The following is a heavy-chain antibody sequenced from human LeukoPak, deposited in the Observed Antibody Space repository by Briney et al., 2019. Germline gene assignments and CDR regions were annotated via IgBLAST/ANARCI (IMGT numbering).Heavy chain of an antibody. CDR2: VYRRGST. CDR1: GDSISSNYC. Sequence: SGTLSLTCAVSGDSISSNYCWRWVRQFPGKGLEWIGEVYRRGSTSYNPSLKSRVVISIDKSKNQYSPNLNSVTAADTAMYYCGRHAYGDSSAAFDIWGQGTMVIVSS. J-gene: IGHJ3*02. CDR3: GRHAYGDSSAAFDI. D-gene: IGHD4-17*01. V-gene: IGHV4-4*02.